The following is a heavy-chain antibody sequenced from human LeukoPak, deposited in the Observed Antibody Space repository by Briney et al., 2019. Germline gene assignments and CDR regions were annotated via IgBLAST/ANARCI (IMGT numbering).Heavy chain of an antibody. CDR3: ATLRPADIDY. Sequence: ASVKVSCKASGYTFTSYYMHWVRQAPGQGLEWMGIINPSGGSTSYAQKFQGRVTMTRDTSTSIVYMELSSLRSEDTAVYYCATLRPADIDYWGQGALVTVSS. CDR2: INPSGGST. D-gene: IGHD4-17*01. CDR1: GYTFTSYY. V-gene: IGHV1-46*01. J-gene: IGHJ4*02.